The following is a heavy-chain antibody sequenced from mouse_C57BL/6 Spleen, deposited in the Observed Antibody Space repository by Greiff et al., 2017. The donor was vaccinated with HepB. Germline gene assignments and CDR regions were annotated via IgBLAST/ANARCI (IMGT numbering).Heavy chain of an antibody. D-gene: IGHD3-3*01. Sequence: EVQGVESGGGLVKPGGSLKLSCAASGFTFSSYTMSWVRQTPEKRLEWVATISGGGGNTSYPDSVKGRFTIARDNAKNTLYLQNSSLWSEETALDYFARHFWVVGGYFDVWGTETTVTVSS. CDR2: ISGGGGNT. CDR3: ARHFWVVGGYFDV. V-gene: IGHV5-9*01. CDR1: GFTFSSYT. J-gene: IGHJ1*03.